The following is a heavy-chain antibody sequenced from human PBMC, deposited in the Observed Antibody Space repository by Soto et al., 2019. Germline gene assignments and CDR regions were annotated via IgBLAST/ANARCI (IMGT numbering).Heavy chain of an antibody. D-gene: IGHD6-25*01. J-gene: IGHJ4*02. CDR3: ARGRGFLSY. Sequence: ASVKVSCKASGGTFSSYAISWVRPAPVQGREWMGGIIPIFGTANYAQKFQGRVTINADADTSTAYMELSSLRSEDTAVYYCARGRGFLSYWGQGTLVPVSS. CDR2: IIPIFGTA. V-gene: IGHV1-69*13. CDR1: GGTFSSYA.